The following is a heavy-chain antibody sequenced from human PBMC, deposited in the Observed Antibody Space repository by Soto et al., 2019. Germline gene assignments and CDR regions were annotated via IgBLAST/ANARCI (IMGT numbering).Heavy chain of an antibody. J-gene: IGHJ2*01. Sequence: LRLSCAASGFTLSSYAMTWVRQAPGMGLEWVSGIAGSGASTFYADSVKGRFSISRDKNTLFLQMNSLRSDDTAVNYCSKTLVTTLTYNWYFDLWGRGTLVTVSS. V-gene: IGHV3-23*01. CDR3: SKTLVTTLTYNWYFDL. D-gene: IGHD4-4*01. CDR1: GFTLSSYA. CDR2: IAGSGAST.